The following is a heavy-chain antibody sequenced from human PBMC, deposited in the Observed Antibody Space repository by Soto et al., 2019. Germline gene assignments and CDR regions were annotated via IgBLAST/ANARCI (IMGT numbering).Heavy chain of an antibody. J-gene: IGHJ5*01. CDR3: ARAKKGIAAAENWFDP. CDR2: IYYSGST. Sequence: SETLSLTCTVSGGSISSGGYYWSWIRQHPGKGLEWIGYIYYSGSTYYNPSLKSRVTISVDTSKNQFSLKLSSVTAADTAVYYCARAKKGIAAAENWFDPWGPGTLVAVSS. D-gene: IGHD6-13*01. CDR1: GGSISSGGYY. V-gene: IGHV4-31*03.